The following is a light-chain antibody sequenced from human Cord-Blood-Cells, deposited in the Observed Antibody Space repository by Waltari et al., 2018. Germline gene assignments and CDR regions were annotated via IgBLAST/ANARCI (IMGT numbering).Light chain of an antibody. V-gene: IGLV2-14*04. CDR3: SSYTSSSTLI. CDR1: SSDVGGYNY. J-gene: IGLJ2*01. Sequence: PGQSITISCTGTSSDVGGYNYVSWYRQHPGKAPKLMIYDVSNRPSGVSNRFSGSKSGNTASLTISGLQAEDEADYYCSSYTSSSTLIFGGGTKLTVL. CDR2: DVS.